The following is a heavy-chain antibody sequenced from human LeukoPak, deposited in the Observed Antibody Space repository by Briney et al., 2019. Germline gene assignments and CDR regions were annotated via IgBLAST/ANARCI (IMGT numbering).Heavy chain of an antibody. CDR3: AGERRGLRFGETYFDP. CDR2: IWSDGTNE. CDR1: GFIFSSYG. Sequence: GRSLRLSCAASGFIFSSYGMHWVRQAPGKGLEWVAYIWSDGTNEHYADSMKGRFTISRDNSKNTLYLQMNSLRAEDTAVYYCAGERRGLRFGETYFDPWGQGTLVTVSS. D-gene: IGHD3-10*01. V-gene: IGHV3-33*01. J-gene: IGHJ5*02.